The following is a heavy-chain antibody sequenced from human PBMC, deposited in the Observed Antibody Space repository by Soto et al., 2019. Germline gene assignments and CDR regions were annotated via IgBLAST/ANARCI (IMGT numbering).Heavy chain of an antibody. CDR3: VRSRITMVRGLINRLWFDP. V-gene: IGHV6-1*01. CDR1: GDSVSSNSAA. D-gene: IGHD3-10*01. J-gene: IGHJ5*02. CDR2: TYYRSKWYN. Sequence: SQTLSLTCAISGDSVSSNSAAWNWIRQSPSRGLEWLGRTYYRSKWYNDYAVSVKSRITINPDTSKNQFSLQLNSVTPEDTAVSYWVRSRITMVRGLINRLWFDPWGQGTLVTVSS.